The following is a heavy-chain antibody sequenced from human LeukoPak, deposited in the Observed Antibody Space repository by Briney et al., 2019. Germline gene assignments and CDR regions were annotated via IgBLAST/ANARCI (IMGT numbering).Heavy chain of an antibody. CDR2: ISGSGGST. CDR3: AKAPPGHPITMIVDPFDY. J-gene: IGHJ4*02. D-gene: IGHD3-22*01. Sequence: PGGSLRLSCAASGFTFSSYAMSWVRQAPGKGLEWVSAISGSGGSTYYADSVKGRFTISRDNSKNTLYLQMNSLRAEDTAVYYCAKAPPGHPITMIVDPFDYWGQGTLVTVSS. CDR1: GFTFSSYA. V-gene: IGHV3-23*01.